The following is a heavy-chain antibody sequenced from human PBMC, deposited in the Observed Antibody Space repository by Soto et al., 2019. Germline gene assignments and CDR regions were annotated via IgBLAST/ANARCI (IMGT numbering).Heavy chain of an antibody. CDR1: GFTFSGHW. Sequence: EVQLVESGGGLVQPGGSLRLSCADSGFTFSGHWMHWVRQAPGKGLVWVSCIKSDGRSTSYADSVKGRFTVSRDNAKNTLYLQMSSLRAEDKAVYYCARSDWFDPWGQGTLVTVSS. V-gene: IGHV3-74*01. CDR3: ARSDWFDP. CDR2: IKSDGRST. J-gene: IGHJ5*02.